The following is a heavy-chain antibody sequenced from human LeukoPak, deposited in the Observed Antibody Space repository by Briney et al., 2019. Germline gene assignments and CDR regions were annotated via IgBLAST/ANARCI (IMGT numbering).Heavy chain of an antibody. J-gene: IGHJ5*02. D-gene: IGHD2-2*01. CDR1: GGSISSSSYY. Sequence: SETLSLTCTVSGGSISSSSYYWGWIRQPPGKGLERIGSIYYSGSTYYNPSLKSRVTISVDTSKNQFSLKLSSVTAADTAVYYCARVVIVVVPAARTNNWFDPWGQGTRVTVSS. CDR3: ARVVIVVVPAARTNNWFDP. CDR2: IYYSGST. V-gene: IGHV4-39*01.